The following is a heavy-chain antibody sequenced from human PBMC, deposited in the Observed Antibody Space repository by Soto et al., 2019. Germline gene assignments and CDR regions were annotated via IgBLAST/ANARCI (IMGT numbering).Heavy chain of an antibody. Sequence: SETLSLTCAVSGGSISSGGYSWSWIRQPPGKGLEWIGYIYHSGSTYYNPSLKSRVTISVDRSKNQFSLKLTSVTAADTAVYYCARLMDYYDSSGYPYYFDYWGQGTLVTVSS. J-gene: IGHJ4*02. CDR3: ARLMDYYDSSGYPYYFDY. V-gene: IGHV4-30-2*01. CDR1: GGSISSGGYS. CDR2: IYHSGST. D-gene: IGHD3-22*01.